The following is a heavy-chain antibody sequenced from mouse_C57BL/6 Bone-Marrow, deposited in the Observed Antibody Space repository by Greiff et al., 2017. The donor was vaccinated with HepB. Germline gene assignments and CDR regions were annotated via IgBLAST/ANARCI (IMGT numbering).Heavy chain of an antibody. Sequence: VQGVESGAELVKPGASVKLSCKASGYTFTSYWMHWVKQRPGQGLEWIGMIHPNSGSTNYNEKFKSKATLTVDKSSSTAYMQLSSLTSEDSAVYYCGGSAQQDYWGQGTTLTVSS. CDR3: GGSAQQDY. CDR1: GYTFTSYW. CDR2: IHPNSGST. V-gene: IGHV1-64*01. J-gene: IGHJ2*01.